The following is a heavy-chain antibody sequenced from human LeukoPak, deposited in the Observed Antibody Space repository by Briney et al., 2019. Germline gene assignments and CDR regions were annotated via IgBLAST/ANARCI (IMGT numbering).Heavy chain of an antibody. V-gene: IGHV3-33*06. CDR1: GFTFSSYG. CDR2: IWYDGSNK. J-gene: IGHJ4*02. CDR3: AKEGAYADSSSRNYFDY. D-gene: IGHD6-6*01. Sequence: PGGFLRLSCAASGFTFSSYGMHWVRQAPGKGLEWVAVIWYDGSNKYYADSVKGRFTISRDNSKNTLYLQMNSLRAEDTAVYYCAKEGAYADSSSRNYFDYWGQGTLVTVSS.